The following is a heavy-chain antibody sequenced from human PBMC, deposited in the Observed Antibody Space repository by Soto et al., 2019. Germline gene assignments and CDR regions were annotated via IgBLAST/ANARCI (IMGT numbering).Heavy chain of an antibody. CDR3: ARVNEKIASVGRFDS. J-gene: IGHJ4*01. CDR1: GGSVNSSNW. Sequence: QLQESGPGLVKPSGTLSLSCAVSGGSVNSSNWWAWVRQSPGKGLEWIGEIYQSGITNYNPSLKSRVSMSIDKSNNRFSLMLPSVIAADSGVFYCARVNEKIASVGRFDSWGHGTLVTVSS. CDR2: IYQSGIT. V-gene: IGHV4-4*02. D-gene: IGHD1-1*01.